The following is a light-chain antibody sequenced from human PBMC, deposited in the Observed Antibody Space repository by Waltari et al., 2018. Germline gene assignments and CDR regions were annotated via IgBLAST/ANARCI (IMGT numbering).Light chain of an antibody. Sequence: EIVLTQSPGTLSLSPGERATLSCRASQSVSSSYLAWYQQKPGQAPRLLIYGASSRATGIPDRFSGSESGTDFTLTISRLEPEDFAVYYCQQYGSSHTFGQGTKLEI. CDR1: QSVSSSY. J-gene: IGKJ2*01. CDR3: QQYGSSHT. V-gene: IGKV3-20*01. CDR2: GAS.